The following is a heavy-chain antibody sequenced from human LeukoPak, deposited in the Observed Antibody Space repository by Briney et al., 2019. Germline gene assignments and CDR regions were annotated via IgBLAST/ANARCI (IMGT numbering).Heavy chain of an antibody. CDR1: GSSISSGGYY. V-gene: IGHV4-39*07. CDR3: ARGRGMATIYY. Sequence: SETLSLTCTVSGSSISSGGYYWSRIRQPPGKGLEWIGSIYYSGSTYYNPSLKSRVTISVDTSKNQFSLKLSSVTAADTAVYYCARGRGMATIYYWGQGTLVTVSS. D-gene: IGHD5-24*01. J-gene: IGHJ4*02. CDR2: IYYSGST.